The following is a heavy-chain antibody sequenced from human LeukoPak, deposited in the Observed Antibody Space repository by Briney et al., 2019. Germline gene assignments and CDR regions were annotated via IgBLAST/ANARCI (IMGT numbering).Heavy chain of an antibody. V-gene: IGHV3-30*18. D-gene: IGHD6-19*01. CDR1: GFTFSSYG. J-gene: IGHJ4*02. Sequence: PGRSLRLSCEASGFTFSSYGMHWVRQAPGKGLEWVAVISYDGSNKYYADSVKGRFTISRDNSKNTLYLQMNSLRAEDTAVYYCAKERASSGYSSGWFFDYWGQGTLVTVSS. CDR3: AKERASSGYSSGWFFDY. CDR2: ISYDGSNK.